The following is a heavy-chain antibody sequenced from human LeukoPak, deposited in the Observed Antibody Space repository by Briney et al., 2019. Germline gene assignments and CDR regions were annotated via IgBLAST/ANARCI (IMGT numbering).Heavy chain of an antibody. V-gene: IGHV1-24*01. CDR2: FDPEDGET. CDR1: GYTLTELS. J-gene: IGHJ4*02. Sequence: SVKVSCKVSGYTLTELSMHWVRQAPGKGLEWMGGFDPEDGETIYAQKFQGRVTMTEDTSTDTAYMELSSLRSEDTAVYYCATGRTFTMIPDYWGQGTLVTVSS. D-gene: IGHD3-22*01. CDR3: ATGRTFTMIPDY.